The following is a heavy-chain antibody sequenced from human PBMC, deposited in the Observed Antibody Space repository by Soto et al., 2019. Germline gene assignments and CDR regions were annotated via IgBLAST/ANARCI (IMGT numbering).Heavy chain of an antibody. J-gene: IGHJ3*02. Sequence: SETLSLTCSVSGGSISSYYWSWIRQPAGKGLEWIGRIYTSGSTNYNPSLKSRVTMSVDTSKNQFSLKLSSVTAADTAVYYCAIVVGDFWSGYYTGYAFDIWGQGTMVTVSS. D-gene: IGHD3-3*01. CDR2: IYTSGST. CDR3: AIVVGDFWSGYYTGYAFDI. V-gene: IGHV4-4*07. CDR1: GGSISSYY.